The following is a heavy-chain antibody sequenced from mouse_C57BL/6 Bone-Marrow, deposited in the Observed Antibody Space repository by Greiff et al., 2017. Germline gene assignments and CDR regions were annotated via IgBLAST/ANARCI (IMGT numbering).Heavy chain of an antibody. Sequence: EVHLVESGGGLVKPGGSLKLSCAASGFTFSSYAMSWVRQTPEKRLEWVATISDGGSYTYYPDNVKGRFTISRDNAKNNLYLQMSHLKSEDTAMYYCARDGYYVYYYAMDCWGQGTSVTVSS. D-gene: IGHD2-3*01. CDR1: GFTFSSYA. CDR2: ISDGGSYT. CDR3: ARDGYYVYYYAMDC. V-gene: IGHV5-4*01. J-gene: IGHJ4*01.